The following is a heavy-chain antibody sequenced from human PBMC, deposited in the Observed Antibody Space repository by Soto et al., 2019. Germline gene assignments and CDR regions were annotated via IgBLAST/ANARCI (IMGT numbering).Heavy chain of an antibody. D-gene: IGHD4-17*01. Sequence: EVQLVESGGGLVKPGGSLRLSCAASGFTFSSYSMNWVRQAPGKGLEWVSSISSTSTYIYYADSVNGRFTITRDNAKNSLFLQMNSLRAEDTAVYYFAREGSLYSDSVSNCVDYWGPATLVTVSS. CDR1: GFTFSSYS. V-gene: IGHV3-21*01. CDR2: ISSTSTYI. CDR3: AREGSLYSDSVSNCVDY. J-gene: IGHJ4*02.